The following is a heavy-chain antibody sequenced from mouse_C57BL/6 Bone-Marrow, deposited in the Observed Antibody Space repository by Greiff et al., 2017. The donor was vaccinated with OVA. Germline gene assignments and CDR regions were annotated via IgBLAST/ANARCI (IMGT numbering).Heavy chain of an antibody. J-gene: IGHJ3*01. CDR2: IWRGGST. CDR1: GFSLTSYG. Sequence: VQLVEPGPGLVQPSQSLSITCTVSGFSLTSYGVHWVRQSPGKGLEWLGVIWRGGSTAYNAAFISSLSIRKDNSKSQVFFKMNRLPADDTAIYYCATPYSNYVRFAYWGQGNLVTVSA. CDR3: ATPYSNYVRFAY. V-gene: IGHV2-2*01. D-gene: IGHD2-5*01.